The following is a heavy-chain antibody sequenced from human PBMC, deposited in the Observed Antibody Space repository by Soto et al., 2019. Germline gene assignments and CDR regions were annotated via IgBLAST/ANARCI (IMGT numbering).Heavy chain of an antibody. CDR3: VIEFDDEACEHYDY. D-gene: IGHD5-12*01. CDR2: VGRQGEGA. J-gene: IGHJ1*01. Sequence: GGSLRLSCSASGFTFSDQSMHWVRQAPGKGLEYVAAVGRQGEGAYYADSVKGRFTISRDNSKNTLYLQMSSVRSEDTAVYYCVIEFDDEACEHYDYWGQGTLVTVSS. CDR1: GFTFSDQS. V-gene: IGHV3-64D*08.